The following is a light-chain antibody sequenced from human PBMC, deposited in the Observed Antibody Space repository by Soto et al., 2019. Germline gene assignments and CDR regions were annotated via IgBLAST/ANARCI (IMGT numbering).Light chain of an antibody. CDR3: AAWDDRLDVYV. CDR1: SSDVGGRQY. J-gene: IGLJ1*01. Sequence: QSVLTQPASVSGSPGQSITISCTGTSSDVGGRQYVSWYQQHPGKAPKLMIYSTSQRSSGVPGRFSGSKSGASASLSISGLQSEDEADYYCAAWDDRLDVYVFGTGTKVTVL. CDR2: STS. V-gene: IGLV2-14*01.